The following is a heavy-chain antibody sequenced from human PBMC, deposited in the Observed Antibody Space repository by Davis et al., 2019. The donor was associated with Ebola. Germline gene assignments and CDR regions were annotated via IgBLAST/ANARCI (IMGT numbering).Heavy chain of an antibody. D-gene: IGHD3-10*01. CDR2: TYPGDSDT. CDR3: ARRGGAAALDY. J-gene: IGHJ4*01. CDR1: GYNFTNYW. V-gene: IGHV5-51*01. Sequence: GGSLRLSCKGSGYNFTNYWIGWVRQMPGKGLEWMGVTYPGDSDTAYNPSFRGRVTISADKSLSTAYLQWNYLEASDTAVYYCARRGGAAALDYWGQGTLVTVSS.